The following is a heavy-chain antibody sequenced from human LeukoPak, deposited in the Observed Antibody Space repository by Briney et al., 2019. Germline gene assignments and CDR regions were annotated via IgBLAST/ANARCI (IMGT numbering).Heavy chain of an antibody. D-gene: IGHD6-13*01. CDR2: MNPNSGNT. Sequence: GASVKVSCKTSGYTFTSYDVNWVRQATGQGLEWMGWMNPNSGNTGYAQKFQGRLTMTRNTSIRTAYMELSSLRSEDTAVYYCASYLSSKAAAGNWGQGTLVTVSS. J-gene: IGHJ4*02. CDR3: ASYLSSKAAAGN. CDR1: GYTFTSYD. V-gene: IGHV1-8*01.